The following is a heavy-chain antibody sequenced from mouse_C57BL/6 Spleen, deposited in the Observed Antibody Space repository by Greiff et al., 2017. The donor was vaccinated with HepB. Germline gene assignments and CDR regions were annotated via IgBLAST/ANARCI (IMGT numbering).Heavy chain of an antibody. Sequence: QVHVKQSGAELAKPGASVKLSCKASGYTFTSYWMHWVKQRPGQGLEWIGYINPSSGYNKYNQKFKDKATLTADKSSSTAYMLLSSLTYEDSAVYYCSCYYGSSSFAYWGQGTLVTVSA. CDR2: INPSSGYN. CDR1: GYTFTSYW. J-gene: IGHJ3*01. D-gene: IGHD1-1*01. V-gene: IGHV1-7*01. CDR3: SCYYGSSSFAY.